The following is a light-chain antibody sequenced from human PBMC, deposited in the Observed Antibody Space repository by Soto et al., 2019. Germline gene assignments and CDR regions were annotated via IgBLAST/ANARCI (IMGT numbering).Light chain of an antibody. J-gene: IGLJ2*01. CDR3: QSYDSSLRVV. V-gene: IGLV1-40*01. CDR1: SSNIGAGYD. Sequence: QSVLTQPPSVSGAPGQRVTISCTGSSSNIGAGYDVHWYQQIPGTAPKLLIYGNDNRPSGVPDRFSGSKSGTSASLAITELQAEDEADYYCQSYDSSLRVVFGGGTKLTVL. CDR2: GND.